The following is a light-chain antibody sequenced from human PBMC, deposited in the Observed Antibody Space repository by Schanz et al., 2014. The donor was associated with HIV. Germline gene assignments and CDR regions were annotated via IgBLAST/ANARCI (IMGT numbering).Light chain of an antibody. J-gene: IGLJ2*01. V-gene: IGLV2-18*02. CDR3: SSYRSRFTVI. CDR1: SSDVGAYDR. Sequence: QSALTQPPSVSGSPGQSVTISCTGTSSDVGAYDRVSWYQQPPGTAPKLIVYEVKNRPSGVPGRFSGSKSGNTASLTISGLQAEDEADYYCSSYRSRFTVIFGGGTKLTVL. CDR2: EVK.